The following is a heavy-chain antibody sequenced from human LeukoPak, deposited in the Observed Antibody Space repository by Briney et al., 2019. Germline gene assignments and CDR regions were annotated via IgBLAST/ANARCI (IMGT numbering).Heavy chain of an antibody. CDR1: GGSISSYY. V-gene: IGHV4-59*01. J-gene: IGHJ6*03. D-gene: IGHD3-3*01. CDR2: IYYSGST. CDR3: ARAGTYYDFWSGYYPHYYYYLDV. Sequence: SETLSLTCTVSGGSISSYYWSWIRQPPGKGLEWIGYIYYSGSTNYNPSLKSRGTISVDTSKNQSSLKLSSVTAADTAVYYCARAGTYYDFWSGYYPHYYYYLDVWGKGTTVTVSS.